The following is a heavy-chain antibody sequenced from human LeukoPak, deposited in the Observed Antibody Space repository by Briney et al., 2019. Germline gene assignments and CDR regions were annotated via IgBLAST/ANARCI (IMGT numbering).Heavy chain of an antibody. V-gene: IGHV3-74*01. J-gene: IGHJ4*02. CDR3: ARGRRQLYKGLDY. Sequence: GGSLRLSCAASGLTFSSHWMHWVRQAPGKGLVWVSRITNDGSSTTYADSVKGRFTISRDNAKNMLYLQVNSLRAKDTAVYYCARGRRQLYKGLDYWGQGTLVTVSS. D-gene: IGHD6-13*01. CDR1: GLTFSSHW. CDR2: ITNDGSST.